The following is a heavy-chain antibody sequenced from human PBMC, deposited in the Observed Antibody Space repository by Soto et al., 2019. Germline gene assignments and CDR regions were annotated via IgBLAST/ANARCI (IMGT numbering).Heavy chain of an antibody. CDR1: GYTFTGYA. J-gene: IGHJ4*02. CDR2: INAGNGNT. CDR3: ASAVAVAADFDY. D-gene: IGHD6-19*01. V-gene: IGHV1-3*05. Sequence: QVQLVQSGAEEKKPGASVKVSCKASGYTFTGYAMHWVRQAPGQRLEWMGWINAGNGNTKYSQRFQGRVTITRDTTARPAYMELSSLRSEATAVSYCASAVAVAADFDYWGQGTLVTVSS.